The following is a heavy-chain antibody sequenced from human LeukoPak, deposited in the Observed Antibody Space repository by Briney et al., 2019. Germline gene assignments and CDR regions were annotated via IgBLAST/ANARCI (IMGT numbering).Heavy chain of an antibody. D-gene: IGHD3-10*01. CDR3: AKVSGRIQIWPQPFGDGMDV. CDR2: ISGSGGNT. CDR1: GFTSSTDV. Sequence: GGSLRLSCAASGFTSSTDVMSWVRQAPGKGLECVSAISGSGGNTYYADSVKGRFTISRDNSKNMLYLQMNSLRAEDTAVYYCAKVSGRIQIWPQPFGDGMDVWGRGTTVTVSS. V-gene: IGHV3-23*01. J-gene: IGHJ6*02.